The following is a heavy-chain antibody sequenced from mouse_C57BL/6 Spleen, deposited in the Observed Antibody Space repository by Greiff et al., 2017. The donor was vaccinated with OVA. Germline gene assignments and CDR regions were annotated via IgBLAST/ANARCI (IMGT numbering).Heavy chain of an antibody. CDR1: GFTFSDYG. CDR2: ISSGSSTI. J-gene: IGHJ2*01. CDR3: ARGGIYYDYAVDY. V-gene: IGHV5-17*01. D-gene: IGHD2-4*01. Sequence: EVKLVESGGGLVKPGGSLKLSCAASGFTFSDYGMHWVRQAPEKGLEWVAYISSGSSTIYYADTVKGRFTISRDNAKNTLFLQMTSLRSEDTAMYYCARGGIYYDYAVDYWGQGTTLTVSS.